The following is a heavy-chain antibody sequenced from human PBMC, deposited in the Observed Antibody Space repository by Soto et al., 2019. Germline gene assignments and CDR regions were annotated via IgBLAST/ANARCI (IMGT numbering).Heavy chain of an antibody. J-gene: IGHJ4*02. Sequence: QVQLVESGGGVVQPGRSLRLSCAASGFTFSSYGMHWVRQAPGKGLEWVAVISYDGSNKYYADSVKGRFTISRDNSKNTLYLQMNSLRAEDTAVYYCAKVGIAVGGGDYWGQGTLVTVSS. CDR1: GFTFSSYG. CDR3: AKVGIAVGGGDY. CDR2: ISYDGSNK. D-gene: IGHD6-19*01. V-gene: IGHV3-30*18.